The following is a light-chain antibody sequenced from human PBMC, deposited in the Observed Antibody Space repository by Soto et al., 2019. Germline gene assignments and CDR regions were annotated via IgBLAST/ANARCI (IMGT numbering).Light chain of an antibody. CDR1: SSDVGGYNY. J-gene: IGLJ7*01. V-gene: IGLV2-14*01. CDR3: SSYTSSSTAV. Sequence: QSALTQPASVSWSPGQSITISCTGTSSDVGGYNYVSWYQQHPGKAPKLMIYEVSNRPSGVSNRFSGSKSGNTASLTISGLQAEDEADYYCSSYTSSSTAVFGGGTQLTVL. CDR2: EVS.